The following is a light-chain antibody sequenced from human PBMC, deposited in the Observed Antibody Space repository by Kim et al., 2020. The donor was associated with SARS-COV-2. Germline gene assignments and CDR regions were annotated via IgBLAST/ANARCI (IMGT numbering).Light chain of an antibody. Sequence: SSELTQDPAVSVALGQTVRITCQGDSLRTYYASWYQQKPGQAPILVIYGKNNRPSGIPDRFSGSSSGNTASLTVTGAQAVDEADYYCNSRDNSGDHVVLG. CDR3: NSRDNSGDHVV. V-gene: IGLV3-19*01. J-gene: IGLJ2*01. CDR2: GKN. CDR1: SLRTYY.